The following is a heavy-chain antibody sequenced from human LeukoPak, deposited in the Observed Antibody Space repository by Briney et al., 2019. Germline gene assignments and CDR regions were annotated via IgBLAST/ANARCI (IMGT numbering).Heavy chain of an antibody. CDR2: IYSGGST. J-gene: IGHJ3*02. D-gene: IGHD1-26*01. V-gene: IGHV3-66*01. CDR3: ARVRATTPHDAFDI. Sequence: GGSLRLSCAASGFTVSSNYMSWVRQAPGKGLEWVSVIYSGGSTYYADSVKGRFTISRDNSKNTLYLQMNSLRAEDTAAYYCARVRATTPHDAFDIWGQGTMVTVSS. CDR1: GFTVSSNY.